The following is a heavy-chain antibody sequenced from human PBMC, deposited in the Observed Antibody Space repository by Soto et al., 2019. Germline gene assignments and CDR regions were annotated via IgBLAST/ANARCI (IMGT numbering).Heavy chain of an antibody. J-gene: IGHJ4*02. CDR1: GYTFTTYY. Sequence: QVQLLQCGAEVKNPGASVKVSCKASGYTFTTYYMHSLRQAPGQGLEWMGIISPDGGRTSYAQKFQGRATMNRDTSTSTVYMELSSLRSEDTAVYYCATRDHGHYWGQGTLVTVSS. V-gene: IGHV1-46*01. CDR3: ATRDHGHY. CDR2: ISPDGGRT.